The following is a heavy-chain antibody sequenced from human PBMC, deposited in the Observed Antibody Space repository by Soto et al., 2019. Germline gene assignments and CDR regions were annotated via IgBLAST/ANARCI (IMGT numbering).Heavy chain of an antibody. J-gene: IGHJ6*02. Sequence: SETLSLTCTVSGGSISSSSYYWGWIRQPPGKGLEWIGSIYYSGSTYYNPSLKSRVTISVDTSKNQFSLKLSSVTAADTAVYYCATKYYDFWSGYSDVWGQGTTVTVSS. V-gene: IGHV4-39*01. CDR3: ATKYYDFWSGYSDV. CDR1: GGSISSSSYY. D-gene: IGHD3-3*01. CDR2: IYYSGST.